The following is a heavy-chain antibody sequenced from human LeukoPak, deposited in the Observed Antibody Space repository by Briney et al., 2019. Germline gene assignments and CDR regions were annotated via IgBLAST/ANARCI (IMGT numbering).Heavy chain of an antibody. CDR1: GSSFTSYW. CDR2: IYPGDSDT. CDR3: ARHGRRGLIIWFDP. D-gene: IGHD3-22*01. V-gene: IGHV5-51*01. Sequence: GASLQISCKGSGSSFTSYWIGWVRQLPGKGLEWMGIIYPGDSDTRYSPSFQGQVAISADKSISTAYLQWSSLKASDTAMYYCARHGRRGLIIWFDPWGQGTLVTVSS. J-gene: IGHJ5*02.